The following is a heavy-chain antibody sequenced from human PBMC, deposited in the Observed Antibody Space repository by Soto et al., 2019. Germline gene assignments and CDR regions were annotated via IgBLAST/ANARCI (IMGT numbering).Heavy chain of an antibody. CDR3: ARDPSYYGMDV. CDR2: INAGNGNT. J-gene: IGHJ6*02. CDR1: GYTFTSYA. V-gene: IGHV1-3*05. Sequence: QVQLVQSGAEEKKPGASVKVSCKASGYTFTSYAMHWVRQAPGQRLEWMGWINAGNGNTKYSQKFQGRVTITRDTAASTAYMELSSLRSEDTAVYYCARDPSYYGMDVWCQGTTVTVSS.